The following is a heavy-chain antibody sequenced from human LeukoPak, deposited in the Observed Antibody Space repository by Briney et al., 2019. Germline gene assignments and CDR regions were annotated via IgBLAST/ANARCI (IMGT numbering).Heavy chain of an antibody. CDR1: GFTFSDYY. V-gene: IGHV3-11*04. Sequence: PGGSLRLSCAASGFTFSDYYMSWIRQAPGKGLEWISYISSSGSSIQYADSVRGRFTISRDNAKTSLYLQMNGLRAEDTSVYYCARSAQWELPDYWGQGTLVTVSS. J-gene: IGHJ4*02. CDR2: ISSSGSSI. CDR3: ARSAQWELPDY. D-gene: IGHD1-26*01.